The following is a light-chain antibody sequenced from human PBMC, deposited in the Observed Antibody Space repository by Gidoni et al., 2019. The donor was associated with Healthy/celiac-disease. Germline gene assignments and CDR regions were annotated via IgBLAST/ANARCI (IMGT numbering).Light chain of an antibody. J-gene: IGKJ3*01. CDR1: QRVSSY. CDR3: QQRSNWPLT. V-gene: IGKV3-11*01. CDR2: DAS. Sequence: DIVFTQSPATLSLSPGERATLSCRASQRVSSYLAWYQQKPGKAPRLLIYDASNRATGLPARFSGSGSGTDFTLTISSLEPEDFAVYYCQQRSNWPLTFGPGTKVDIK.